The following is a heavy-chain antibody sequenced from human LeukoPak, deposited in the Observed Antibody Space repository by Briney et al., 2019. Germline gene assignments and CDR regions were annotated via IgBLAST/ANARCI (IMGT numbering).Heavy chain of an antibody. CDR2: IYSGGST. Sequence: GGSLRLSCAASGFTVSSNYMSWVRRAPGKGLEWVSVIYSGGSTYYADSVKGRFTISRDNSKNTLYLQMNSLRAEDTAVYYCATASVTMVRGIGTYGYWGQGTLVTVSS. J-gene: IGHJ4*02. CDR3: ATASVTMVRGIGTYGY. V-gene: IGHV3-53*01. CDR1: GFTVSSNY. D-gene: IGHD3-10*01.